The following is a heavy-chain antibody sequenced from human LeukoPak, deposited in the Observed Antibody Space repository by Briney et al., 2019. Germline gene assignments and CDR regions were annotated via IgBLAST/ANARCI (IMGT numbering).Heavy chain of an antibody. V-gene: IGHV4-59*01. D-gene: IGHD6-6*01. CDR3: ARSVPQPIAARPSYAFDI. CDR1: GGSISSYY. CDR2: IYYSGST. Sequence: SETLSLTCTVSGGSISSYYWSWIRQPPGKGLEWIGYIYYSGSTNYNPSLKSRVTISVDTSKNQFSLKLSSLTAADTAVYYCARSVPQPIAARPSYAFDIWGQGTMVTVSS. J-gene: IGHJ3*02.